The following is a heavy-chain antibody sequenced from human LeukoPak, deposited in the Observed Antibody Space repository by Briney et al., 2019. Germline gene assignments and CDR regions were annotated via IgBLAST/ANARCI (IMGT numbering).Heavy chain of an antibody. V-gene: IGHV3-9*01. D-gene: IGHD3-10*01. CDR3: AKDEREYYYGSGSHMDV. CDR2: ISWNSGSI. J-gene: IGHJ6*03. Sequence: GGSLRLSCAASGFTFDDYAMHWVRQAPGKGLEWVSGISWNSGSIGYADSVKGRFTISRDNAKNSLYLQMNSLRAEDTALYYCAKDEREYYYGSGSHMDVWGKGTTVTISS. CDR1: GFTFDDYA.